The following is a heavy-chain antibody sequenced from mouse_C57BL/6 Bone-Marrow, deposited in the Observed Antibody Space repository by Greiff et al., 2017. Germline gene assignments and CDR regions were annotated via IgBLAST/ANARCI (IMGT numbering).Heavy chain of an antibody. CDR1: GYTFTSYG. Sequence: QVQLQQSGAELARPGASVKLSCKASGYTFTSYGISWVKQRTGQGLEWIGEIYPRSGNPYYNEKFKGKATLTADKSSSTAYMELRSLTSEDSAVDFCARKNRQLRLWLAYWGQGTLVTVSA. D-gene: IGHD3-2*02. J-gene: IGHJ3*01. V-gene: IGHV1-81*01. CDR3: ARKNRQLRLWLAY. CDR2: IYPRSGNP.